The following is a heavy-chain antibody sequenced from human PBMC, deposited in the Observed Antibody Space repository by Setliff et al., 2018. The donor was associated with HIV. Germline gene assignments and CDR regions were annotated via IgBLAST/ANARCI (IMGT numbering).Heavy chain of an antibody. CDR1: GGSFSSHT. J-gene: IGHJ2*01. V-gene: IGHV1-69*10. CDR3: ARGTGGGWYLDL. CDR2: IIPIFGVA. D-gene: IGHD3-10*01. Sequence: SVKVSCKASGGSFSSHTINWVRQAPGQGLEWMGEIIPIFGVANYARKFQGRVTITADKSTSTAYMELSSLKTEDTAVYYCARGTGGGWYLDLWGRGTLVTVSS.